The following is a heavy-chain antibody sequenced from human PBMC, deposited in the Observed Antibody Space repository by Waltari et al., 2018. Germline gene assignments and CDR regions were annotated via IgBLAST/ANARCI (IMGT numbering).Heavy chain of an antibody. Sequence: QSPGKGLEWIGNIYYSGRPYYGGSTYYNPTLKSRVSISGDTSKNQFSLKLSSVTAADTAVYYCARHWKKSGYRFDPWGQGTLVTVSS. CDR3: ARHWKKSGYRFDP. CDR2: IYYSGRPYYGGST. V-gene: IGHV4-39*01. J-gene: IGHJ5*02. D-gene: IGHD5-12*01.